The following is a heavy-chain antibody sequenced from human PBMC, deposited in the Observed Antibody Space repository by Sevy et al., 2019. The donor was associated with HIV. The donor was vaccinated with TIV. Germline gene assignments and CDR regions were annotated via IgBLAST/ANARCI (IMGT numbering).Heavy chain of an antibody. V-gene: IGHV3-48*01. CDR1: GLTFSSYS. CDR2: ISSSSSTI. D-gene: IGHD2-15*01. J-gene: IGHJ3*02. Sequence: GGSLRLSCAASGLTFSSYSMNWVRQAPGKGLEWVSYISSSSSTIYYADSVKGRFTISRDNAKNSLYLQMNGLRAEDTAVYYCARVGIVVGGAFDIWGQGTMVTVSS. CDR3: ARVGIVVGGAFDI.